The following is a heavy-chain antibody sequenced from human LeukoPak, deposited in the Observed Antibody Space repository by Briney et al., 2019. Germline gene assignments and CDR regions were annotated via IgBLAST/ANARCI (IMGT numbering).Heavy chain of an antibody. CDR2: IYYSGST. D-gene: IGHD3-3*01. CDR1: GGSTSSYY. Sequence: SETLSLTCTVSGGSTSSYYWSWIRQPPGKGLEWFGFIYYSGSTSYNPSLKSRVTISVDTSKNQFSLKLSSVTAADTAVYYCARETRPDFWSGYFSYFDYWGQGTLVTVSS. J-gene: IGHJ4*02. CDR3: ARETRPDFWSGYFSYFDY. V-gene: IGHV4-59*01.